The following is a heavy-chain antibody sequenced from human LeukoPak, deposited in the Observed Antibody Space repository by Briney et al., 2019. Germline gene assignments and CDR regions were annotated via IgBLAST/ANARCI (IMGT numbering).Heavy chain of an antibody. CDR1: GFTFSSYG. Sequence: GGSLRLSCAASGFTFSSYGMHWVRQAPGKGLEWVAFIRYDGSNKYYADSVKGRFTISRDNSKNTLYLQMNSLRAEDTAVYYCARDLTVTAAIDYWGQGTLVTVSS. CDR2: IRYDGSNK. D-gene: IGHD4-17*01. V-gene: IGHV3-30*02. CDR3: ARDLTVTAAIDY. J-gene: IGHJ4*02.